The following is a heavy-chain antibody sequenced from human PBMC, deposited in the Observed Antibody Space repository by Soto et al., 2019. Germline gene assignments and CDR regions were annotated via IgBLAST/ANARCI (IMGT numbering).Heavy chain of an antibody. D-gene: IGHD6-19*01. CDR3: ARAWRFSSGWDGSFSY. CDR1: GDSVSSNRAA. Sequence: QVQLQQSGPGLVKPSQTLSLTCAISGDSVSSNRAAWNLIRQSPSRGLEWLGRTFDRSKWSNDYAVSVKSRITINPDTSKIQFSLQLNSVTPGDTAVYYCARAWRFSSGWDGSFSYWSQGALVSVSS. J-gene: IGHJ4*02. V-gene: IGHV6-1*01. CDR2: TFDRSKWSN.